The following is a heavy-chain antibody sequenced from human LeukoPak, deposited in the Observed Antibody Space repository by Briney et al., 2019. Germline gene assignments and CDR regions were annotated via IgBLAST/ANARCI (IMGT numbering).Heavy chain of an antibody. CDR1: GFTFSSYG. CDR2: IYYSGST. V-gene: IGHV4-59*01. Sequence: GTLRLSCAASGFTFSSYGMSWIRQPPGKGLEWIGYIYYSGSTNYNPSLKSRVTISVDRSKNQFSLKLRSVIAADTAVYYCARVGWELLGPFDHWGQGTLVTVSS. D-gene: IGHD1-26*01. J-gene: IGHJ4*02. CDR3: ARVGWELLGPFDH.